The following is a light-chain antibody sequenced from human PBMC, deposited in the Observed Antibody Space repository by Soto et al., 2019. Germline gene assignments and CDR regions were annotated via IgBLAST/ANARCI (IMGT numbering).Light chain of an antibody. CDR1: QGISSY. J-gene: IGKJ4*01. Sequence: DIQMTQSPSTLSASVGDRVTITFGASQGISSYLGWYQQKPGKAPNLLIYDASTLHSGVPSRFSGGGSGTDFTLTISSLQPEDFATYYCQQVNVYPSTFGGGTKVDIK. V-gene: IGKV1-9*01. CDR3: QQVNVYPST. CDR2: DAS.